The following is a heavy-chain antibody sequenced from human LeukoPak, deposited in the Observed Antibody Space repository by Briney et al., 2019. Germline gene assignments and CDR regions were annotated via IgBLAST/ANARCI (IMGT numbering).Heavy chain of an antibody. V-gene: IGHV4-59*01. J-gene: IGHJ4*02. CDR2: IYYSGST. D-gene: IGHD3-3*01. CDR1: GGSISSYY. CDR3: AKDDIRGRGITILSY. Sequence: SETLSLTCTVSGGSISSYYWSWIRQPPGKGLEWIGYIYYSGSTNYNPSLKSRVTISVDTSKNQFSLKLSSVTAEDTAVYYCAKDDIRGRGITILSYWGQGTLVTVSS.